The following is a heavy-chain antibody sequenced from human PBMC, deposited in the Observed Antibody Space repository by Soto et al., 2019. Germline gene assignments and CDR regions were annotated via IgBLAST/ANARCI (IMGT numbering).Heavy chain of an antibody. CDR3: ARSQGSSTSLEISYYYSYGMDV. CDR2: IIPISDTT. D-gene: IGHD2-2*01. V-gene: IGHV1-69*01. CDR1: GGTFSSYA. Sequence: QVQLVQSGAEVKKPGSSVKVSCKASGGTFSSYAISWVRQAPGQGLEWMGGIIPISDTTNYAQKFQGRVTITADESTSTAYMELSSLRSADTAVYYCARSQGSSTSLEISYYYSYGMDVWGQGTTVTVSS. J-gene: IGHJ6*02.